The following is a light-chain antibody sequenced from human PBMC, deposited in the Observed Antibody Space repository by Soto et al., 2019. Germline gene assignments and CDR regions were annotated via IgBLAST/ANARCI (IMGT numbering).Light chain of an antibody. CDR1: QSISSY. CDR2: AAS. J-gene: IGKJ1*01. CDR3: QQSYSTPPLT. V-gene: IGKV1-39*01. Sequence: DIQMTQSPSSLSASVGDRVTITCRASQSISSYLNWYQQKPGKAPKLLIYAASSLQSGVPSRFSGSGSGTDFTLTISSLQPEDFAAYYCQQSYSTPPLTFGRGTKVESK.